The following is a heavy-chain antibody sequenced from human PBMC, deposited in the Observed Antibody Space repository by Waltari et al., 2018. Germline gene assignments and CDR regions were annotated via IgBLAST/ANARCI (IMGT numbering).Heavy chain of an antibody. CDR3: ARGGLAGATPDY. Sequence: EVRLVESGGGLVQQGGSLRLSCAASGFTFNNYWIHWVSHAPGKGLVWVAYVNNEGTHTAYVDAVKGRFTASRDNAKNTLYLQMNSLRVEDTAVYYCARGGLAGATPDYWGQGTLVTVSS. V-gene: IGHV3-74*03. D-gene: IGHD1-26*01. J-gene: IGHJ4*02. CDR1: GFTFNNYW. CDR2: VNNEGTHT.